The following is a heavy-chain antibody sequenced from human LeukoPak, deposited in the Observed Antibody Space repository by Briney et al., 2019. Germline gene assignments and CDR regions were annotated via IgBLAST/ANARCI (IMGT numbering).Heavy chain of an antibody. D-gene: IGHD3-22*01. CDR1: GFTFSDYY. J-gene: IGHJ6*03. Sequence: PGGSLRLSCAASGFTFSDYYMSWLRQAPGKGLEGVSYISSSGSTIYYADSVKGRFTISRDNAKNSLYLQMNSLRAEDTAVYYCARESDSSGYFSYYMDVWGKGTTVTVSS. CDR3: ARESDSSGYFSYYMDV. V-gene: IGHV3-11*04. CDR2: ISSSGSTI.